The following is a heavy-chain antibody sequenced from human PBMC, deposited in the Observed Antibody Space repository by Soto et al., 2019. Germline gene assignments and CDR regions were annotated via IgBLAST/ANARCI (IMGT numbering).Heavy chain of an antibody. Sequence: SVKVSCKASGGTFSSYAISWVRQAPGQGLEWMGGIIPIFGTANYAQKFQGRVTITADESTSTAYMELSSLRSEDTAVYYCARDADPGIPGLRWYLYAMDVCGHGTTVTVSS. CDR1: GGTFSSYA. V-gene: IGHV1-69*13. CDR3: ARDADPGIPGLRWYLYAMDV. D-gene: IGHD4-17*01. J-gene: IGHJ6*02. CDR2: IIPIFGTA.